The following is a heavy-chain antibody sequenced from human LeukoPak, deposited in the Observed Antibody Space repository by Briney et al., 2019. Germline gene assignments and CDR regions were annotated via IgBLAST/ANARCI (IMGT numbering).Heavy chain of an antibody. J-gene: IGHJ4*02. CDR1: GFTFSNAW. D-gene: IGHD3-9*01. CDR3: TTVSYDILTGYYRPPYFDY. Sequence: GGSLRLSCAASGFTFSNAWMSWVRQAPGKGLERVGRIKSKTDGGTTDYAAPVKGRFTISRDDSKNTLYLQMNSLKTEDTAVYYCTTVSYDILTGYYRPPYFDYWGQGTLVTVSS. CDR2: IKSKTDGGTT. V-gene: IGHV3-15*01.